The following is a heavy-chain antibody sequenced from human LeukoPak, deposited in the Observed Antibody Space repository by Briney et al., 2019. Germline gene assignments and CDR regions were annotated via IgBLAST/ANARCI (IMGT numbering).Heavy chain of an antibody. CDR1: GDSISSGDYY. V-gene: IGHV4-61*02. D-gene: IGHD1-1*01. Sequence: PSETLSLTCTVSGDSISSGDYYWSWIRQPAGKGLEWIGRISSSGSTNYNPSLKSRVTISVDTSKNQFSLKLSSVTAADTAVYYCARALDDSDNWFDPWGQGTLVTVSS. J-gene: IGHJ5*02. CDR2: ISSSGST. CDR3: ARALDDSDNWFDP.